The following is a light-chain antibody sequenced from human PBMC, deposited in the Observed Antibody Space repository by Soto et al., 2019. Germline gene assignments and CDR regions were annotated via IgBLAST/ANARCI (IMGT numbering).Light chain of an antibody. J-gene: IGKJ1*01. CDR2: DAS. CDR1: QSINTY. V-gene: IGKV3-20*01. Sequence: ENVLTQSPATLSFSPGEGATLSCRASQSINTYLAWYQQKPGQAPRLLIYDASKRATGIPARFSGSGSGTNFTLTISRLEPEDFAVYYCQQYGSSGTFGQGTKVDIK. CDR3: QQYGSSGT.